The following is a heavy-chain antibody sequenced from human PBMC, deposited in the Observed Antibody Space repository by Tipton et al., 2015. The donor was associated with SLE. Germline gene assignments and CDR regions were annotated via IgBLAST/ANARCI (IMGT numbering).Heavy chain of an antibody. V-gene: IGHV4-59*11. D-gene: IGHD2-15*01. J-gene: IGHJ4*02. CDR1: GGSISSHY. CDR3: ARGGGSPSY. Sequence: TLSLTCTVSGGSISSHYWSWIRQPPGKGLEWIGYIYYSGSTNYNPSLKSRVTISVDTSKNQFSLKLSSVTAADTAEYYCARGGGSPSYWGQGTLVTVSS. CDR2: IYYSGST.